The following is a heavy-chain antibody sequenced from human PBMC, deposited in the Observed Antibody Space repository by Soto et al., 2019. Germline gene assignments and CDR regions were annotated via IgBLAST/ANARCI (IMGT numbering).Heavy chain of an antibody. CDR1: GGSFSGYY. CDR3: ARGGSDCSSTSCYRFRTFMENYYYYYYMDV. Sequence: SETLSLTCAVYGGSFSGYYWSWIRQPPGKGLEWIGEINHSGSTNYNPSLKSRVTISVDTSKNQFSLKLSSVTAADTAVYYCARGGSDCSSTSCYRFRTFMENYYYYYYMDVWGKGTTVTVSS. CDR2: INHSGST. J-gene: IGHJ6*03. D-gene: IGHD2-2*01. V-gene: IGHV4-34*01.